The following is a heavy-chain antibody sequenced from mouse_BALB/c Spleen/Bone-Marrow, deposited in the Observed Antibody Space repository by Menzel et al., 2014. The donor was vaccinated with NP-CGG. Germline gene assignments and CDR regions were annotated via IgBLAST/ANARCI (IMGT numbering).Heavy chain of an antibody. CDR3: ARPYYGNYDAMDY. D-gene: IGHD2-10*01. J-gene: IGHJ4*01. V-gene: IGHV1-14*01. CDR2: INPYNDGT. CDR1: GFTFTSCV. Sequence: VQLQQPGPELVKPGASVKMSCKTSGFTFTSCVMHWVKQTPGQGLEWIGFINPYNDGTKYNEKFKGKATLTSDKSSSTAYMELSSLTSEDSAVYYCARPYYGNYDAMDYWGQGTSVTVSS.